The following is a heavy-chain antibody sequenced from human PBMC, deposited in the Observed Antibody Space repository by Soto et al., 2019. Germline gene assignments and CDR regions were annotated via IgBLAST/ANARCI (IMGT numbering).Heavy chain of an antibody. CDR2: MNPNSGNT. CDR1: GYTFTSYD. Sequence: ASVKVSCKASGYTFTSYDINWVRQATGQGLEWMGWMNPNSGNTGYAQKFQGRVTMTRNTSISTAYMELSSLRSEDTAVYYCARATRLLWFWELLSHYYYYVIAVWRQGTTVTVSS. D-gene: IGHD3-10*01. CDR3: ARATRLLWFWELLSHYYYYVIAV. J-gene: IGHJ6*02. V-gene: IGHV1-8*01.